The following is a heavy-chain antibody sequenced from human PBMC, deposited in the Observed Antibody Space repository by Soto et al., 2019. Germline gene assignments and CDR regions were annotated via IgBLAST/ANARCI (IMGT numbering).Heavy chain of an antibody. J-gene: IGHJ6*02. CDR3: ANDSSIVVVPAAPYGMDV. D-gene: IGHD2-2*01. V-gene: IGHV3-30*18. Sequence: QVQLVESGGGVVQPGRSLRLSCAASGFTFSSYGMHWVRQARGKGLEWVAVISYDGSNKYYADSVKGRFTISRDNSKNTLYLQMNSLRAEDTAVYYCANDSSIVVVPAAPYGMDVWGQGTTVTVSS. CDR2: ISYDGSNK. CDR1: GFTFSSYG.